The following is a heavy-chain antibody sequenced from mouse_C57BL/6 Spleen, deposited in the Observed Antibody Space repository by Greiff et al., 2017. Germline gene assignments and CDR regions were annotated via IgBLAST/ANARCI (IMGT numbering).Heavy chain of an antibody. CDR3: ARSDTTVVGYFDV. J-gene: IGHJ1*03. CDR2: IDPSDSYT. Sequence: QVQLQQPGAELVKPGASVKLSCKASGYTFTSYWMQWVKQRPGQGLEWIGEIDPSDSYTNYNQKFKGKATLTVDTSSSTAYMQHSSLTSEDSAVYYCARSDTTVVGYFDVWGTGTTVTVSS. CDR1: GYTFTSYW. D-gene: IGHD1-1*01. V-gene: IGHV1-50*01.